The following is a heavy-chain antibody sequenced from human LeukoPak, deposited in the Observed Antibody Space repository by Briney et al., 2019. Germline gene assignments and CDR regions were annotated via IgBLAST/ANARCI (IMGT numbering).Heavy chain of an antibody. CDR1: GFTFSSSV. V-gene: IGHV3-33*01. CDR2: VWYDGSNK. J-gene: IGHJ5*02. CDR3: ARDRTNWFDP. Sequence: GGSLRLSCAASGFTFSSSVTHWVRQAPGKGLEWVAVVWYDGSNKYYADSVKGRFTISRDNSKNTLYLQMNSLRAEDTAVYYCARDRTNWFDPWGQGTLVTVSS.